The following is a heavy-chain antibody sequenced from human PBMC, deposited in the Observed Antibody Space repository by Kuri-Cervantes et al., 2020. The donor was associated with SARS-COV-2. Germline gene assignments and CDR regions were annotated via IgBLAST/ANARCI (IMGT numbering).Heavy chain of an antibody. CDR3: ARDRGSSGWSWVYYYYGMDV. J-gene: IGHJ6*02. CDR2: IIPIFGTA. D-gene: IGHD6-19*01. Sequence: SVKVSCKASGYTFTGYYMHWVRQAPGQGLEWMGGIIPIFGTANYAQKFQGRVTITADESTSTAYMELSSLRSDDTAVYYCARDRGSSGWSWVYYYYGMDVWGQGTTVTVSS. CDR1: GYTFTGYY. V-gene: IGHV1-69*13.